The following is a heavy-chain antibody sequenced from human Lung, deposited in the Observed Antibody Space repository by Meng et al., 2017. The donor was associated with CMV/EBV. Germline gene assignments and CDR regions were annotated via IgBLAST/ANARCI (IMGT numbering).Heavy chain of an antibody. CDR3: ARDAYGVIDSYYFDD. CDR2: ISYTGNTI. D-gene: IGHD4-17*01. CDR1: GGSVSSGSYY. V-gene: IGHV3-11*04. J-gene: IGHJ4*02. Sequence: GGSLRLXCTVSGGSVSSGSYYWSWIRQPPGKGLEWVSYISYTGNTISYADSVKGRFTISRDNAKNSLFLQMNSLRAEDTAIYYCARDAYGVIDSYYFDDLGQGXLVTVSS.